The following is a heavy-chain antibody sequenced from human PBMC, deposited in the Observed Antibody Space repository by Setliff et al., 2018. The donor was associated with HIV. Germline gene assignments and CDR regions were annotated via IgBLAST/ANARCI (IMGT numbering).Heavy chain of an antibody. D-gene: IGHD5-12*01. CDR3: ARDPRFSGYAQAFDY. V-gene: IGHV1-2*02. CDR1: GYTFTCLF. Sequence: ASVKVSCKASGYTFTCLFIHWVRLVPGRGLGWVGLINPKTGDTSYAQKFQGRVTMTRDTSISTAYMDLDRLGSDDTAVYYCARDPRFSGYAQAFDYWGQGSPVTVSS. CDR2: INPKTGDT. J-gene: IGHJ4*02.